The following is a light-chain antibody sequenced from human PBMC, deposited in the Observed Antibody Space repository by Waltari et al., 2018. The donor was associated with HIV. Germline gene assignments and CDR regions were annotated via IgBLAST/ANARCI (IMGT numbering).Light chain of an antibody. J-gene: IGLJ1*01. CDR2: HVT. V-gene: IGLV2-11*01. CDR3: CSNAARATYV. CDR1: SSDVGGYNS. Sequence: QSALAQPRSVSGSPGQSATISCPGPSSDVGGYNSVSWFQHPPGKAPKLIIYHVTKRPSGVPDRFSASKSGNTASLTISGLQAEDEAEYYCCSNAARATYVFGTGTQVTVL.